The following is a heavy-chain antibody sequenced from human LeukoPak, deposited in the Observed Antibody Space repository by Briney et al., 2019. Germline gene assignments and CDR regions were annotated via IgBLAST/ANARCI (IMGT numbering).Heavy chain of an antibody. CDR1: GGSISSYY. CDR3: AKSPRDTSSWANFDY. V-gene: IGHV4-59*08. D-gene: IGHD6-13*01. CDR2: IYYSGST. J-gene: IGHJ4*02. Sequence: KPSETLSLTCTVSGGSISSYYWSWIRQPPGKGLEWIGYIYYSGSTNYNPSLKSRVTISVDTSKNQFSLKLSSVTAADTAVYYCAKSPRDTSSWANFDYWGQGTLVTVSS.